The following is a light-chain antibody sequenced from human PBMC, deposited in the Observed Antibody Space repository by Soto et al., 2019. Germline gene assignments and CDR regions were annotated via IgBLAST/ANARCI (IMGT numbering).Light chain of an antibody. CDR1: QSVSSN. J-gene: IGKJ1*01. V-gene: IGKV3-15*01. CDR3: QQYNNWPPRGT. Sequence: EIVMTQSPATLSVAAGERATLSCRASQSVSSNLAWYQQKPGQAPRLLIYGASTRATGIPARFSGSGSGTEFTLTISSLQSEAFAVYYCQQYNNWPPRGTFGQGTKVEIK. CDR2: GAS.